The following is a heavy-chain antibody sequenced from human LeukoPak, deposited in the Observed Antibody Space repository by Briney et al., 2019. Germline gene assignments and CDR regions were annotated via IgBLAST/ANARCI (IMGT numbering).Heavy chain of an antibody. D-gene: IGHD3-10*01. CDR3: ARGGYFAFGELLAHEDY. CDR2: INPNSGGT. V-gene: IGHV1-2*02. J-gene: IGHJ4*02. Sequence: ASVKVSCEASGYTFTGYYMHWVRQAPGQGLEWMGWINPNSGGTNYAQKFQGRVTMTRDTSISTAYMELSRLRSDDTAVYYCARGGYFAFGELLAHEDYWGQGTLVTVSS. CDR1: GYTFTGYY.